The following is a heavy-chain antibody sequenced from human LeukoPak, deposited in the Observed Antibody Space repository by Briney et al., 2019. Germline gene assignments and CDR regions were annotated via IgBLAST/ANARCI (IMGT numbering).Heavy chain of an antibody. J-gene: IGHJ5*02. CDR2: IRSAAYGGTT. Sequence: GGSLRLSCTASGFIFGDYALSWFRQAPGKGLEWVGFIRSAAYGGTTEDAESVRGRFIISRDDSRNIAYLQMNSLQIEDTAIYYCILAVRPSSWFDPWGQGTLVIVSS. CDR3: ILAVRPSSWFDP. CDR1: GFIFGDYA. D-gene: IGHD6-6*01. V-gene: IGHV3-49*03.